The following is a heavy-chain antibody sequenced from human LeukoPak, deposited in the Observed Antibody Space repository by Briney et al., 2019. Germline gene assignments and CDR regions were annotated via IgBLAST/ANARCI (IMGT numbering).Heavy chain of an antibody. J-gene: IGHJ4*02. CDR1: GCSFSSYA. CDR2: ISGSGGST. Sequence: PGGSLRLTCAASGCSFSSYALGWVRQPPGKGLEWVSGISGSGGSTYYADSVKGRFTISRDSSKNTPWLQMNSRRAEDTAVYYCAKEVGSGSYQPFDSWGQGTLVSVSS. D-gene: IGHD3-10*01. CDR3: AKEVGSGSYQPFDS. V-gene: IGHV3-23*01.